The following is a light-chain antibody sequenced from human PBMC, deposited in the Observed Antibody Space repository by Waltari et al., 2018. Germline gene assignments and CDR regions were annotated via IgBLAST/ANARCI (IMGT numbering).Light chain of an antibody. CDR1: QSVSCSY. J-gene: IGKJ2*01. V-gene: IGKV3-20*01. CDR3: QQYGNSPRYT. CDR2: GAS. Sequence: EIVLTQSPGTLSLSPGERATLSCRASQSVSCSYLAWYQQKPGQAPRLLIYGASSRAPGVPDRFGGSGSGTDFTLTISRLEPEDFAVYYCQQYGNSPRYTFGQGTKLEIK.